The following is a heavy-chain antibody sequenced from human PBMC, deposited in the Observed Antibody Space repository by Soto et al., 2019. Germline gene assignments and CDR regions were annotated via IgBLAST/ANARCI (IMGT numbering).Heavy chain of an antibody. CDR2: IYYSGTT. V-gene: IGHV4-39*02. D-gene: IGHD1-26*01. J-gene: IGHJ4*02. Sequence: SETLSLTCTVSGDSITNSGYFWAWIRQPPGKGLEWIGSIYYSGTTYSHPSLNSRVTVSVDTSKNQFSLKLFSLTAADTAVYYCARDQNGSPHFDYWGQGTLVTVSS. CDR3: ARDQNGSPHFDY. CDR1: GDSITNSGYF.